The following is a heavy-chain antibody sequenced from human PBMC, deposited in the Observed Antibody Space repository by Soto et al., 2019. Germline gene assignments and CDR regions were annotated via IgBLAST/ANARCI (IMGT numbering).Heavy chain of an antibody. V-gene: IGHV3-20*04. J-gene: IGHJ4*02. CDR3: AIGGPWREPLDS. CDR1: GFPLQDHA. D-gene: IGHD1-26*01. Sequence: EGQLVESGGGMVRPGGSLRLSCAVSGFPLQDHAVTWVRQAPGEGLEWVSSITANGGTKAYADSVKGRFTISRDNAKNYVDLQVNNLRAEDTALYYCAIGGPWREPLDSWGQGTLVTVSS. CDR2: ITANGGTK.